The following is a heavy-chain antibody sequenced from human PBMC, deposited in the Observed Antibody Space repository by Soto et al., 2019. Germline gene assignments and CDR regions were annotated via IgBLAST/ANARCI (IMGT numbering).Heavy chain of an antibody. CDR1: GGSISSYY. J-gene: IGHJ6*03. CDR2: IYYSGST. V-gene: IGHV4-59*01. Sequence: PSETLSLTCTVSGGSISSYYWSWIRQPPGKGLEWIGYIYYSGSTNYNPSLKSRVTISVDTSKNQFSLKLSSVTAADTAVYYCAKGYSGYDFPYYYYYMEVWGKGTTVTV. D-gene: IGHD5-12*01. CDR3: AKGYSGYDFPYYYYYMEV.